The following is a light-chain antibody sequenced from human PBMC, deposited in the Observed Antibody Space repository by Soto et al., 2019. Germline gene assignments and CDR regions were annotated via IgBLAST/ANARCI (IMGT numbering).Light chain of an antibody. V-gene: IGKV3-20*01. CDR1: QSVSSSF. CDR2: GAS. CDR3: QQYGSSPSA. Sequence: EIVLTQSPGTLSLSPGKRATLSCRASQSVSSSFLAWYQQKPGQAPRLLIYGASSRATGIPDRFSGRGSGIDFTLTISRLEPEDFAVYYCQQYGSSPSAFGPGTKVDIK. J-gene: IGKJ3*01.